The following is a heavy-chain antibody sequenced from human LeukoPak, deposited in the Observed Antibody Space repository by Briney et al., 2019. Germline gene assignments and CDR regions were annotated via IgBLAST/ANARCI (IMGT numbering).Heavy chain of an antibody. CDR1: GNTLRELP. CDR2: FDPENAEI. Sequence: GASVKVSCKLSGNTLRELPIQWVRQAGGKGLEWMAGFDPENAEIVYAQKFQGRVTMTEDTSTNTAYMELTSLTSDDTALYYCATRGSDFWSGFDSWGQGTQVTVSS. V-gene: IGHV1-24*01. D-gene: IGHD3-3*01. CDR3: ATRGSDFWSGFDS. J-gene: IGHJ4*02.